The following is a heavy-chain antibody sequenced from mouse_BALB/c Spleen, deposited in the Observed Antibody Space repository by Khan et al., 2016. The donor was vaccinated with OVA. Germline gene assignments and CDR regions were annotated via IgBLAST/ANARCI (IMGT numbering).Heavy chain of an antibody. CDR1: GFTFSPYS. CDR2: ISSDGDYT. CDR3: ATHVTGSYAY. Sequence: EVQGVESGGDLVKSGGSLKLSCAASGFTFSPYSMSWVRQTPDTRLEWVATISSDGDYTYYQDSVKGRFTISRANAKNNLYRQMSSLKSEDTARYYCATHVTGSYAYWGQGTRVTVSA. D-gene: IGHD4-1*01. V-gene: IGHV5-6*01. J-gene: IGHJ3*01.